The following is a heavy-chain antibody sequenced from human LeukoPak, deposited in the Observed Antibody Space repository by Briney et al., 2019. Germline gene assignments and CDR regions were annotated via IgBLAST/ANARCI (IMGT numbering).Heavy chain of an antibody. CDR1: GFSFGSYS. J-gene: IGHJ4*02. D-gene: IGHD3-10*01. Sequence: GGSLRLSCAASGFSFGSYSVNWVRQAPGKGLEWVSSISSSGNYIYHADSVKGRFTFSRDNAKNSLYLQVNSLRGEDTAVYYCARSTSPYGSGSYASDYWGQGTLVTVSS. CDR2: ISSSGNYI. V-gene: IGHV3-21*01. CDR3: ARSTSPYGSGSYASDY.